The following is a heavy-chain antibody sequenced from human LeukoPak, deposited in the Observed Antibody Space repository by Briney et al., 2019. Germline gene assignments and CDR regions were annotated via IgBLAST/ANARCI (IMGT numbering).Heavy chain of an antibody. Sequence: GGSLRLSCAASGFTFSSYGMHWVRQAPGKGLEWVAVISYDGSNKYYADSVKGRFTISRDNSKKTLFLQMNSLRAEDTAVYYCAKDEYGSGTYDGRYFDYWGQGTLVTVSS. CDR2: ISYDGSNK. J-gene: IGHJ4*02. V-gene: IGHV3-30*18. CDR1: GFTFSSYG. D-gene: IGHD3-10*01. CDR3: AKDEYGSGTYDGRYFDY.